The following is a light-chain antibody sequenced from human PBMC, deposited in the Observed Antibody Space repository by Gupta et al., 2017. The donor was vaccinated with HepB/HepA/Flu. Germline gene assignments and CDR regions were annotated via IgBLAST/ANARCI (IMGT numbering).Light chain of an antibody. CDR1: SSNVGRDN. CDR3: AAWDNSLSGYV. J-gene: IGLJ1*01. Sequence: QSVLTQPPSASGTPGQWVTISCSGSSSNVGRDNVYWYQQLPGTAPKLLIYNDDQRPSGVPDRFSGSKSGTSASLAISGLRSEDEADYDCAAWDNSLSGYVFGTGTGVTVL. CDR2: NDD. V-gene: IGLV1-47*02.